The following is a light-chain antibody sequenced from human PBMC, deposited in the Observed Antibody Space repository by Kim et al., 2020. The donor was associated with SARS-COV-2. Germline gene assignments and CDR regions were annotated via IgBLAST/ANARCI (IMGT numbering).Light chain of an antibody. V-gene: IGLV3-19*01. J-gene: IGLJ2*01. CDR1: SLDNYY. Sequence: ALGQTVRLTCQGDSLDNYYATWYQQRPGQAPLLVLYGESNRPSGIPDRFSGAASGNTASLTITGAQAEDEADYYCTSRDSSGDHVVFGGGTQLTVL. CDR2: GES. CDR3: TSRDSSGDHVV.